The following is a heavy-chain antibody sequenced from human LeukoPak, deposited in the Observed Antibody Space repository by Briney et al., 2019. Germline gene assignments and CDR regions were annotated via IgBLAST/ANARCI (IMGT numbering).Heavy chain of an antibody. J-gene: IGHJ3*02. CDR1: GFTFSNAW. CDR2: IKSKTDGGTT. CDR3: TKTTVTTGDAFDI. Sequence: GGPLRLSCAASGFTFSNAWMSWVRQAPGKGLEWVGRIKSKTDGGTTDYAAPVKGRFTISRDDSKNTLYLQMNSLKTEDTAVYYCTKTTVTTGDAFDIWGQGTMVTVSS. V-gene: IGHV3-15*01. D-gene: IGHD4-17*01.